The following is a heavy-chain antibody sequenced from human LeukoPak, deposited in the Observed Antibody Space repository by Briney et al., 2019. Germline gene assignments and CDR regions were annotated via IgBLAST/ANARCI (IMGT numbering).Heavy chain of an antibody. CDR3: ATYSSRGVDY. V-gene: IGHV3-21*01. CDR2: ISSSSSYI. Sequence: GGSLRLSCAASGFTFSSYWMSWVRQAPGKGLEWVSSISSSSSYIYYADSVKGRFTISRDNAKNSLYLQMNSLRAEDTAVYYCATYSSRGVDYWGQGTLVTVSS. J-gene: IGHJ4*02. D-gene: IGHD6-13*01. CDR1: GFTFSSYW.